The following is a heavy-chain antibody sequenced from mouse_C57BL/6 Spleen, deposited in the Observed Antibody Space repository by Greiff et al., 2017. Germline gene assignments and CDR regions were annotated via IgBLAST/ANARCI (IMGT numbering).Heavy chain of an antibody. J-gene: IGHJ4*01. CDR3: AREDYGSSYGDYYAMDY. V-gene: IGHV3-6*01. D-gene: IGHD1-1*01. CDR1: GYSITSGYY. CDR2: ISYDGSN. Sequence: EVQLVESGPGLVKPSQSLSLTCSVTGYSITSGYYWNWIRQFPGNKLEWMGYISYDGSNNYNPSLKNRISITRDTSKNQFFLKLNSVTTEDTATYYCAREDYGSSYGDYYAMDYWGQGTSVTVSS.